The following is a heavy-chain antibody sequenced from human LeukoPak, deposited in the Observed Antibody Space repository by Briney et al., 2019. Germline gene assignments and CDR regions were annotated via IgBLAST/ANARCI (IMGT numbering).Heavy chain of an antibody. Sequence: GASVKVSCKASGGTFSSYAISWVRQAPGQGLEWMGRIIPILGIANYAQKFQGRVTITADKSTSTAYMELSSLRSEDTAVYYCARCPLYSGELDYWGQGTLVTVSS. J-gene: IGHJ4*02. D-gene: IGHD1-26*01. CDR1: GGTFSSYA. CDR3: ARCPLYSGELDY. CDR2: IIPILGIA. V-gene: IGHV1-69*04.